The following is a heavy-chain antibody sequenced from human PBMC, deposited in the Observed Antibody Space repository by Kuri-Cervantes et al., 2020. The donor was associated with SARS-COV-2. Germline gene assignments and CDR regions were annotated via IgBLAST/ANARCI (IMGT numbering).Heavy chain of an antibody. D-gene: IGHD3-9*01. J-gene: IGHJ4*02. V-gene: IGHV4-34*01. Sequence: ESLKISCAVYGGSFSGYYWSWIRQPPGKGLEWIGEINHSGSTYYNPSLESRITISLDTSKNQFSLKLSSVTAADTAVYYCARHDAPYFEIDYWGQGTLVNVSS. CDR3: ARHDAPYFEIDY. CDR1: GGSFSGYY. CDR2: INHSGST.